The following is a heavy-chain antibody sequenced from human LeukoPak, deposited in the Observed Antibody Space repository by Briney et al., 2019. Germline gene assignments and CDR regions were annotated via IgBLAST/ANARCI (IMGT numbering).Heavy chain of an antibody. CDR3: ARGIVVGRNWFDH. CDR2: INSDGSST. Sequence: QTGGSLRLSCAASGFTFSSYWMHWVRQAPGKGLVWVSRINSDGSSTSYADSVKGRFTISRDNAKNTLYLQMNSLRAEDTAVYYCARGIVVGRNWFDHWGQGTLVTVSS. D-gene: IGHD2-2*01. V-gene: IGHV3-74*01. J-gene: IGHJ5*02. CDR1: GFTFSSYW.